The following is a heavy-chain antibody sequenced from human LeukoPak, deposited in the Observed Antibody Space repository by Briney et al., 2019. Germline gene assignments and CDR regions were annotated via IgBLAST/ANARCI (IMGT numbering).Heavy chain of an antibody. Sequence: SETLSLTCAVYGGSFSGYWSWIRQPPGKGLEWIGEINQTGSTNYNPSLKSRVTISVDTSKNQFSLKLTSVTAADTAVYYCSRQQMGSFDYWGRGTLVTVSS. CDR1: GGSFSGY. V-gene: IGHV4-34*01. CDR2: INQTGST. J-gene: IGHJ4*02. D-gene: IGHD6-13*01. CDR3: SRQQMGSFDY.